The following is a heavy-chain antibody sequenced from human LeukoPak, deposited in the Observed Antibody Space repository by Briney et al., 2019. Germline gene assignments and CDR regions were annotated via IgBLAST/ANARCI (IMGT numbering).Heavy chain of an antibody. Sequence: GESLKISCKGSGHIFTSYWIGWVRQLPGKGLEWMGIIYPGDSDTRYSPSFQGQVTISADKSISTAYLQWSSLKASDTAMYYCARHGTFCSSGSCYDGWFDPWGQGTLVTVSS. V-gene: IGHV5-51*01. J-gene: IGHJ5*02. CDR3: ARHGTFCSSGSCYDGWFDP. CDR1: GHIFTSYW. CDR2: IYPGDSDT. D-gene: IGHD2-15*01.